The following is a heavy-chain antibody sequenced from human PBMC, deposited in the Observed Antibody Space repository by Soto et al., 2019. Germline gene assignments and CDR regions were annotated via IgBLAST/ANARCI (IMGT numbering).Heavy chain of an antibody. CDR3: ARGEWPRYCSGGSCYSGYYFDY. J-gene: IGHJ4*02. D-gene: IGHD2-15*01. V-gene: IGHV1-2*02. CDR1: GYTFTGYY. CDR2: INPNSGGT. Sequence: GASVKVSCKASGYTFTGYYMHWVRQAPGQGLEWMGWINPNSGGTNYAQKFQGRVTMTRDTSISTAYMELSRLRSDDTAVYYCARGEWPRYCSGGSCYSGYYFDYWGQGTLVTSPQ.